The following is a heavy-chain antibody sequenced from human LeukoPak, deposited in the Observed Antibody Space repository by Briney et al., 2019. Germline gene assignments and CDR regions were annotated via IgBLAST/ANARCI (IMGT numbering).Heavy chain of an antibody. D-gene: IGHD3-22*01. V-gene: IGHV4-59*01. J-gene: IGHJ4*02. CDR3: ARDLGYYYDSSGYRTYYFDY. CDR2: IYYSGST. CDR1: GGSISSYY. Sequence: TSETLSLTCTVSGGSISSYYWSWIRQPPGKGLEWIGYIYYSGSTNYNPSLKSRVTISVDTSKNQFSPKLSSVTAADTAVYYCARDLGYYYDSSGYRTYYFDYWGQGTLVTVSS.